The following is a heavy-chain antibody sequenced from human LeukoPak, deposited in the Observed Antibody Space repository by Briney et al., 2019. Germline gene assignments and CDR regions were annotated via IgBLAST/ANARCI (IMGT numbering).Heavy chain of an antibody. D-gene: IGHD3-10*01. CDR1: GGSISSSNW. V-gene: IGHV4-4*02. Sequence: SETLSLTCAVSGGSISSSNWWSWVRQPPGKGLEWIGEIYHSGSTNYNPSLKSRVTISVDTSKNQFSLKLSSVTAADTAVYYCASRPYGSGSPDYWGQGTLVTVSS. CDR2: IYHSGST. CDR3: ASRPYGSGSPDY. J-gene: IGHJ4*02.